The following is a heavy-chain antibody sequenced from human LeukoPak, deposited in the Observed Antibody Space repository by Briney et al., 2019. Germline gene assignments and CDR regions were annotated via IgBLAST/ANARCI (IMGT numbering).Heavy chain of an antibody. D-gene: IGHD1-26*01. J-gene: IGHJ4*02. CDR2: ISGSGFST. Sequence: PGGSLRLSCAASGFTFSSYAMSWVRQAPGKGLEWVSGISGSGFSTHSADSVKGRFTISRDNSKNTLHLQMNSLRAEDTAVYYCAKDLASGSFFAFDYWAQGTLVTVSS. CDR1: GFTFSSYA. CDR3: AKDLASGSFFAFDY. V-gene: IGHV3-23*01.